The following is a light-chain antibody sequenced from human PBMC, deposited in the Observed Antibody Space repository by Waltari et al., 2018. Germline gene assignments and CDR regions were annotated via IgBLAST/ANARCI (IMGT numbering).Light chain of an antibody. CDR3: QQYNYWPDT. CDR1: QSVTSK. J-gene: IGKJ2*01. Sequence: EAVMTQSPATLSMSPGERATLSCRASQSVTSKLAWYQQKPDQAPRLLIYNASTRATGIPARFSGSGSGTEFTLTISSLQSEDFAVYYCQQYNYWPDTFGQGTKLEIK. CDR2: NAS. V-gene: IGKV3-15*01.